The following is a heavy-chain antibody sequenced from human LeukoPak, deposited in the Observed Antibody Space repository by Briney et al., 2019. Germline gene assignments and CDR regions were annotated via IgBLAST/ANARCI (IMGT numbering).Heavy chain of an antibody. V-gene: IGHV3-53*04. J-gene: IGHJ3*02. CDR1: GSTVISNT. CDR3: ARADGSYDAFDI. CDR2: IYSGGST. D-gene: IGHD1-26*01. Sequence: PGGSRRPSCEAPGSTVISNTMSWFRQAPGKGLEWVSVIYSGGSTYYADSVKGRFTISRHNSKNTLYLQMNSLRAEDTAVYYCARADGSYDAFDIWGQGTMVTVSS.